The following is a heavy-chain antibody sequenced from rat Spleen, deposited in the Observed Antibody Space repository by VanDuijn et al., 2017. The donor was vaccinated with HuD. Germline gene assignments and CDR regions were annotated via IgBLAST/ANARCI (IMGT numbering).Heavy chain of an antibody. CDR3: ARHNSGYGVMDA. J-gene: IGHJ4*01. D-gene: IGHD4-3*01. CDR1: GFTFSDYN. CDR2: ISYDGSST. Sequence: EVQLVESGGGLVQPGRSLKLSCAASGFTFSDYNMAWVRQAPTKGLAWVATISYDGSSTYYRNSGKGRSTISRDNAKSTLYLKMDSLRYEETATYYGARHNSGYGVMDAWGQGASVTVSS. V-gene: IGHV5-7*01.